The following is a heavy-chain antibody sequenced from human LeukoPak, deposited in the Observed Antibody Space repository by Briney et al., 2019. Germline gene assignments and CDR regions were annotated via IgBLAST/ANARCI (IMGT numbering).Heavy chain of an antibody. CDR1: GYTFTGYY. Sequence: ASVKVSCKASGYTFTGYYMHWVRQAPGQGLEWMGWINPNSGRTNYAQKFQGRVTVTRDTSISTAYMELSRLRSDDTAVYYCARLASMVTSNWFDPWGQGTLVTVSP. CDR2: INPNSGRT. D-gene: IGHD2-21*02. CDR3: ARLASMVTSNWFDP. V-gene: IGHV1-2*02. J-gene: IGHJ5*02.